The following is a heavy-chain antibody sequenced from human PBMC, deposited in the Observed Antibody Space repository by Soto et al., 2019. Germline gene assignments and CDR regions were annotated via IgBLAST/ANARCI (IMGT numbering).Heavy chain of an antibody. CDR1: GGTFSSYA. Sequence: SVKVSCKASGGTFSSYAISWVRQAPGQGLEWMGGIIPIFGTANYAQKFQGRVTITADKSTSTAYMELSSLTSEDTAVYYCARGFGSSWNTGGYNWFDFWGQGTLVTDSS. V-gene: IGHV1-69*06. CDR2: IIPIFGTA. CDR3: ARGFGSSWNTGGYNWFDF. D-gene: IGHD6-13*01. J-gene: IGHJ5*01.